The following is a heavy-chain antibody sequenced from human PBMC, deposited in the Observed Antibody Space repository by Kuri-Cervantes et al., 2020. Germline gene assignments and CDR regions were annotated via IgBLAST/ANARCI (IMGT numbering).Heavy chain of an antibody. V-gene: IGHV4-59*05. CDR3: ANAKGSTAFTPLNWFDP. CDR1: GFTFSSYS. CDR2: IYYSGST. J-gene: IGHJ5*02. D-gene: IGHD2-15*01. Sequence: ESLKISCAASGFTFSSYSMNWVRQAPGKGLEWIGSIYYSGSTYYKPSLKSRVTISVDTSKNQFSLKLSSVTAADTAVYYCANAKGSTAFTPLNWFDPWGQGTLVTVSS.